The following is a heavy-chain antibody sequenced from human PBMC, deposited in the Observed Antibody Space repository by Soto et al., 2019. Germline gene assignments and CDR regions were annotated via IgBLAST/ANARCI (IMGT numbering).Heavy chain of an antibody. V-gene: IGHV1-8*01. CDR3: AREHSSSWRFDY. CDR1: GYTFTSYD. Sequence: QVQLVQSGAEVKKPGASVKVSCKASGYTFTSYDINWVRQATGQGLEWMGWMNPNSGNTGYAQKFQGRVTMTRNTAISTAHIELSSLRSEDTAVYYCAREHSSSWRFDYWGQGTLVTVSS. D-gene: IGHD6-13*01. J-gene: IGHJ4*02. CDR2: MNPNSGNT.